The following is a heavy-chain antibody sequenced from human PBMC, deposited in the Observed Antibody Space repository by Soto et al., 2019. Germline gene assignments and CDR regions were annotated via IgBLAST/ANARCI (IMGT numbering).Heavy chain of an antibody. CDR1: GFTFSSYW. CDR3: ASLVVAATRFHYYGMDV. CDR2: IKQDGSEK. V-gene: IGHV3-7*03. D-gene: IGHD2-15*01. Sequence: EVQLVESGGGLVQPGGSLRLSCAASGFTFSSYWMSWVRQAPGKGLEWVANIKQDGSEKYYVDSVKGRFTISRDNAKNSLYLQMNSLRAEDTAVYYCASLVVAATRFHYYGMDVWGQGTTVTVSS. J-gene: IGHJ6*02.